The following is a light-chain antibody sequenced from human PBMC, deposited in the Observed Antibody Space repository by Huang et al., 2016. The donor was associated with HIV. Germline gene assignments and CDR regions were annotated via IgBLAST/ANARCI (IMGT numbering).Light chain of an antibody. Sequence: DIQMTQSPSFLSASVGDRVTITCRASQSIDPFLNWYQHKPGRAPRLLIYATSSLQSEGPARFTGGGAGTHFTLTIKKLQPEDCATYYCQQSHTGPRTFGQGTKLEIK. J-gene: IGKJ2*01. CDR2: ATS. V-gene: IGKV1-39*01. CDR1: QSIDPF. CDR3: QQSHTGPRT.